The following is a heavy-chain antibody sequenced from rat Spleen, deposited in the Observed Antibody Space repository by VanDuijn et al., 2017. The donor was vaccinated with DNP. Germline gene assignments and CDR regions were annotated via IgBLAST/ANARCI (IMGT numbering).Heavy chain of an antibody. D-gene: IGHD5-1*01. CDR3: SAELGGY. J-gene: IGHJ2*01. CDR1: GFTFSDFN. CDR2: ISTGGCNT. V-gene: IGHV5S23*01. Sequence: EVQLVESGGGLVQPGRSLKLSCVASGFTFSDFNMAWVRQGPEKGLEWVAAISTGGCNTYYRDSVRDRFTISRDNAKGNLYMQMESLTSEDTATYCCSAELGGYWGQGVMVTVSS.